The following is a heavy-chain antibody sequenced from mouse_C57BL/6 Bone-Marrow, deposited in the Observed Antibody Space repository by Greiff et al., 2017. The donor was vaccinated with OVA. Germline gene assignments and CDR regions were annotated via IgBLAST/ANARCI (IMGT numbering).Heavy chain of an antibody. CDR1: GYTFTDYY. V-gene: IGHV1-19*01. CDR3: ARPLKSGYYFDY. D-gene: IGHD3-2*02. Sequence: EVQLQQSGPVLVKPGASVKMSCKASGYTFTDYYMNWVKQSHGKSLEWIGVINPYNGGTSYNQKFKGKATLTVDKSSSTAYMELNSLTSEDSAVYYCARPLKSGYYFDYWGQGTTLTVSS. J-gene: IGHJ2*01. CDR2: INPYNGGT.